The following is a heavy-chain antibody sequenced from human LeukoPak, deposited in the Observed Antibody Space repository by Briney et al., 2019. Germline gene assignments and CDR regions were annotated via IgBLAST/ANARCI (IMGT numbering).Heavy chain of an antibody. CDR1: GFTFCDYY. CDR2: ISSSGSTI. J-gene: IGHJ6*03. CDR3: ARAGTLRLLNYYYDMDV. Sequence: GGSLRLSCAASGFTFCDYYMTWIRQAPGKGLEWVSYISSSGSTIYYADSVKGRFTISRDNAKNSLYLQMNSLRAEDTAVYYCARAGTLRLLNYYYDMDVWGKGTTVTVSS. V-gene: IGHV3-11*01. D-gene: IGHD1-1*01.